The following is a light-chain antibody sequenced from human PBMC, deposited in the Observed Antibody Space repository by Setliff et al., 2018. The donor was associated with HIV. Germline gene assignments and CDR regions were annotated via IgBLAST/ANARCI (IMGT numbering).Light chain of an antibody. V-gene: IGLV2-14*01. Sequence: QSALTQPASVSGSPGQSITISCTGTSSDIGAYNYVSWYQQHPGKAPKLMIYDVSSRPSGVSNRFSGSKSGNTASLTISRLQAEDEADYYCSSYTSSGTLVFGTGTKVTVL. CDR2: DVS. CDR1: SSDIGAYNY. J-gene: IGLJ1*01. CDR3: SSYTSSGTLV.